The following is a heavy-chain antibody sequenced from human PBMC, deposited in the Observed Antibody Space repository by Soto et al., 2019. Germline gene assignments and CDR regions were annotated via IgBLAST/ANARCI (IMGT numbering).Heavy chain of an antibody. D-gene: IGHD3-16*02. CDR3: AQADMITFGRVIASSH. V-gene: IGHV3-23*01. Sequence: GGSLIVSCAGSGFTFSSYAMSWVRQAPGKGLEWVSAISGSGGGTYYADSVKGRFTISRDNSKNTLYLQMNSLRAEDTAVYYCAQADMITFGRVIASSHWGLVT. J-gene: IGHJ1*01. CDR1: GFTFSSYA. CDR2: ISGSGGGT.